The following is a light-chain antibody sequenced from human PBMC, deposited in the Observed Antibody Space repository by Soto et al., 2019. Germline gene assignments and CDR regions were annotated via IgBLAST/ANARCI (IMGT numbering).Light chain of an antibody. Sequence: ALTQPASVSGSPGQSITISCTGTSSDVGGYNYVSWYQQHPGKAPKLMIYDVSNRPSGVSNRFSGSKSDNTASLTISGLQAEDEADYYCSSYTRSSTLVLFGGGTQLTVL. V-gene: IGLV2-14*03. CDR1: SSDVGGYNY. CDR2: DVS. J-gene: IGLJ2*01. CDR3: SSYTRSSTLVL.